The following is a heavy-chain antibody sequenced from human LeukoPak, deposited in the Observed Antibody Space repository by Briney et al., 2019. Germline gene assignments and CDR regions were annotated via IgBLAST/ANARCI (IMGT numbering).Heavy chain of an antibody. CDR2: INPNNGGT. D-gene: IGHD3-10*01. V-gene: IGHV1-2*02. Sequence: ASVKLSCTASGSTFTDYYMYWLRQSPRHGLKYMGWINPNNGGTNYAQKFQGRVTLTRDTSINTANMELSRLRCDDTAVYYCARMRQLWFGELLYAMDVWGQATTVTVSS. CDR3: ARMRQLWFGELLYAMDV. CDR1: GSTFTDYY. J-gene: IGHJ6*02.